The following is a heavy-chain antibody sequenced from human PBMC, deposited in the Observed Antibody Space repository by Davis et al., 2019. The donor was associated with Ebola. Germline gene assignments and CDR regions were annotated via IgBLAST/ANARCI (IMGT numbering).Heavy chain of an antibody. CDR1: GFTFRSSW. V-gene: IGHV3-74*01. Sequence: HTGGSLRLSCAVSGFTFRSSWMHWVRHVPGKGLVWVSRINSDGSSIRYADFVKGRFTVSRDNARNTLYLQMNSLGVEDTAVYYCARAHHNTGPGMDVWGKGTTVTVSS. D-gene: IGHD1-1*01. J-gene: IGHJ6*04. CDR2: INSDGSSI. CDR3: ARAHHNTGPGMDV.